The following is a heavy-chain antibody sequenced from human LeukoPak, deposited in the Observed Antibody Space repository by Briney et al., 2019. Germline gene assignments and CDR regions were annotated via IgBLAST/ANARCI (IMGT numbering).Heavy chain of an antibody. V-gene: IGHV3-48*03. Sequence: GGSLRLSCVASGFTFSSYEMDWVRQPPRKGLERVSYSSSSGSHIYYANSVKGRFTISRDSTTTSVYLQMNSLRAEATAIYYCVRDGGSFFADSWGQGTLVTVSS. CDR3: VRDGGSFFADS. CDR1: GFTFSSYE. CDR2: SSSSGSHI. J-gene: IGHJ4*02. D-gene: IGHD1-26*01.